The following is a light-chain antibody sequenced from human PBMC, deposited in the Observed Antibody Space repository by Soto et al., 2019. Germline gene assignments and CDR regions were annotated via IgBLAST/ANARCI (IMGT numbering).Light chain of an antibody. J-gene: IGKJ5*01. CDR1: QSVSSNF. CDR3: QQYGSSPS. V-gene: IGKV3-20*01. Sequence: EIVLTQSPCTLSLSPGERATLSCRASQSVSSNFLAWYQQKPGQAPRLLIYGASSRATGIPDRFSGSGSGTDFTLTLSRLEPEYFAVYYCQQYGSSPSFGQGTRLEIK. CDR2: GAS.